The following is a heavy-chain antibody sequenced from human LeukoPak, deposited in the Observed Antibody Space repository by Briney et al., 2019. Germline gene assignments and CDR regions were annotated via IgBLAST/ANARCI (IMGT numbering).Heavy chain of an antibody. Sequence: PGGSLRLSCAASGFTFSRYWMSWVRQAPGKGLEWVANIKKDGSEKYYVDSVKGRFTISRDNTKNSLFLQMSNLRDDDTAVYYCAPLRYCSSTSCLNWFDPWGQGTLVTVSS. D-gene: IGHD2-2*01. J-gene: IGHJ5*02. CDR1: GFTFSRYW. CDR2: IKKDGSEK. V-gene: IGHV3-7*01. CDR3: APLRYCSSTSCLNWFDP.